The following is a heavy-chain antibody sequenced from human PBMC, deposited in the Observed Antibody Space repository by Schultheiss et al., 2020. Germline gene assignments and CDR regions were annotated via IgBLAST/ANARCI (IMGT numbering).Heavy chain of an antibody. CDR1: GFTFSSYD. D-gene: IGHD1-20*01. CDR3: ARDLLTGTTSTYGMDV. V-gene: IGHV3-13*01. CDR2: IGTAGDT. Sequence: GGSLRLSCAASGFTFSSYDMHWVRQATGKGLEWVSAIGTAGDTYYPGSVKGRFTISRENAKNSLYLQMNSLRAEDTAVYYCARDLLTGTTSTYGMDVWGQGTTVTVSS. J-gene: IGHJ6*02.